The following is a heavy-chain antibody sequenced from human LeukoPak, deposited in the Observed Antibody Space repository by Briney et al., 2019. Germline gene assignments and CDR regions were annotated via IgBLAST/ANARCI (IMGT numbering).Heavy chain of an antibody. CDR3: ARVGWENWYYFDY. CDR1: GSTLTSYA. Sequence: PGRSLRLSCAAPGSTLTSYAMRWGRKAPGKALDWVAVISYDGGNKYYADSVKGRFTISRDNSKNTLYLQMNSLRAEDTAVYYCARVGWENWYYFDYWGQGTLVTVSS. D-gene: IGHD1-1*01. V-gene: IGHV3-30-3*01. J-gene: IGHJ4*02. CDR2: ISYDGGNK.